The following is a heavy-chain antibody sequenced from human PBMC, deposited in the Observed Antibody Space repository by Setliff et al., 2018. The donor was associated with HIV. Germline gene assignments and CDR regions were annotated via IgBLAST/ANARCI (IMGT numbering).Heavy chain of an antibody. CDR3: AGSWSGYPLSFGY. CDR1: GGSISSGSYY. Sequence: SETLSLTCTVSGGSISSGSYYWSWIRQPAGKGLEWIGRIYTSGSTNYNPSLKSRVTISVDTSKNLFSLKLSSVTAADTAVYYCAGSWSGYPLSFGYWGQGTLVTVSS. D-gene: IGHD3-3*01. J-gene: IGHJ4*02. V-gene: IGHV4-61*02. CDR2: IYTSGST.